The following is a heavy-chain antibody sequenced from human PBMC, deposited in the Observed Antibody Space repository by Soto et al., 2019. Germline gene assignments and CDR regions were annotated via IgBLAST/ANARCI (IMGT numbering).Heavy chain of an antibody. CDR3: TTDPGLTTGAFDI. J-gene: IGHJ3*02. D-gene: IGHD4-17*01. V-gene: IGHV3-15*01. CDR2: IKSKTDGGTT. CDR1: GFTFSNAW. Sequence: GGSLRLSCAASGFTFSNAWMSWVRQAPGKGLEWVGRIKSKTDGGTTDYAAPVKGRFTISRDDSKNTLYLQMNSLKTEDTAVYYCTTDPGLTTGAFDIWGQGTMVTVSS.